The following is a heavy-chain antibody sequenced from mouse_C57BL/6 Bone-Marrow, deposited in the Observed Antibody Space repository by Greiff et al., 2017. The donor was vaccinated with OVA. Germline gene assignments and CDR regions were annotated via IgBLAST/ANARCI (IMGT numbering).Heavy chain of an antibody. CDR1: GFTFSDFY. Sequence: EVQRVESGGGLVQSGRSLRLSCATSGFTFSDFYMEWVRQAPGKGLEWIAASRNKANDYTTEYSASVKGRFIVSRDTSQSILYLQMNALRAEDTAIYYCAREYYDYVYWYFDVWGTGTTVTVSS. CDR2: SRNKANDYTT. CDR3: AREYYDYVYWYFDV. D-gene: IGHD2-4*01. V-gene: IGHV7-1*01. J-gene: IGHJ1*03.